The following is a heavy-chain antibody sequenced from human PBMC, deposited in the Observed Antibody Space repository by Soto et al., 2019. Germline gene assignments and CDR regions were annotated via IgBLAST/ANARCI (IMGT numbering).Heavy chain of an antibody. CDR1: GGSISSGGYY. V-gene: IGHV4-31*03. CDR3: ARGYGSNFDY. D-gene: IGHD5-18*01. Sequence: SETLSLTCTVSGGSISSGGYYWSWIRQHPGKGLEWIGYIYYSGSTYYNPSLKSRVTISADTSKNQFSLKLSSVTAADTAVYYCARGYGSNFDYWGQGTLVTVSS. CDR2: IYYSGST. J-gene: IGHJ4*02.